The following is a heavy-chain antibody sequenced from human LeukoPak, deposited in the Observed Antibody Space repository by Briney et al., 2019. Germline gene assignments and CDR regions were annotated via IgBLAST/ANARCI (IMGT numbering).Heavy chain of an antibody. D-gene: IGHD1-26*01. CDR2: ISAYNGNT. Sequence: GASVKVSCKASGYTFTSYGISWVRQAPGQGLEWMGWISAYNGNTNYAQKLQGRVTMTTDTSTSTAYMELRGLRSDDTAVYYCARDTSGSYRTPWDYWGQGTLVTVSS. V-gene: IGHV1-18*01. CDR1: GYTFTSYG. CDR3: ARDTSGSYRTPWDY. J-gene: IGHJ4*02.